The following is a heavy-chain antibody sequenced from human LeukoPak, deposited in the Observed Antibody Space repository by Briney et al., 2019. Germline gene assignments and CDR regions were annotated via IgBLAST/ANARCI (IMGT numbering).Heavy chain of an antibody. D-gene: IGHD3-22*01. CDR1: GGSISSSSYY. V-gene: IGHV4-39*01. Sequence: SETLSLTCTVSGGSISSSSYYWGWIRQPPGKGLEWIGSIYYRGSTYYNPSLKSRVTISVDTSKNQFSLKLSSVTAADTAVYYCARLRYYDSSAYYYAFDYWGQGTLVTVSS. CDR3: ARLRYYDSSAYYYAFDY. CDR2: IYYRGST. J-gene: IGHJ4*02.